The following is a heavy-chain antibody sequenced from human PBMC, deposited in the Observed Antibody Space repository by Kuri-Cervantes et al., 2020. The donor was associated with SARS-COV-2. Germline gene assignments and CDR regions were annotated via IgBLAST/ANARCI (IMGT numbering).Heavy chain of an antibody. D-gene: IGHD6-19*01. V-gene: IGHV3-21*04. J-gene: IGHJ4*02. CDR3: AMSYSSGWAFDY. CDR2: ISSSSSYI. Sequence: GESLKISCAASGFTVSSNYMSWVRQAPGKGPEWVSSISSSSSYIYYADSVKGRFTISRDNSKNTLYLQMNSLRAEDTAVYYCAMSYSSGWAFDYWGQGTLVTVSS. CDR1: GFTVSSNY.